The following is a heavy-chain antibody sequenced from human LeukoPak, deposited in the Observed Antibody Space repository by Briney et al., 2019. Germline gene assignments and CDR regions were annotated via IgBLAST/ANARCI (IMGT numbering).Heavy chain of an antibody. J-gene: IGHJ4*02. CDR3: AKDEGDYGGNSGFDY. V-gene: IGHV3-30*18. CDR1: GFTFSSYG. CDR2: ISYDGSNK. Sequence: GGSLRLSCAASGFTFSSYGMHWVRQAPGKGLEWVAVISYDGSNKYYADSVKGRFTISRDNSKNTLYLQMNSLRAEDTAVYYCAKDEGDYGGNSGFDYWGQGTLVTVSS. D-gene: IGHD4-23*01.